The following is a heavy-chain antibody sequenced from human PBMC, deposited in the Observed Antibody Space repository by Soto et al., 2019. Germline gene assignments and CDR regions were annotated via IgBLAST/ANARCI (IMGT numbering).Heavy chain of an antibody. V-gene: IGHV3-30*18. CDR1: GFSLSNYG. CDR3: VKDHLMNTVTTGGY. Sequence: QVQLVESGGGVVQPGRSLRLSCAASGFSLSNYGMHWVRQAPGKGLEWVAVISYHGRDEYYADSVKGRFTISRDTSKNTLYLQMNTLRPEYTAVYYCVKDHLMNTVTTGGYWGQGTLVTVSS. J-gene: IGHJ4*02. CDR2: ISYHGRDE. D-gene: IGHD4-17*01.